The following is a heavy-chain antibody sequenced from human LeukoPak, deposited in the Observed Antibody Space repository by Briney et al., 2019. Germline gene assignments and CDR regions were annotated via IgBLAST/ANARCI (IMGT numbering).Heavy chain of an antibody. Sequence: SETLSLTCSVSGDSIISHTYYWDWLRQPPGKGLEWIASMSYSGTPDYSPSLRGRVAMSVDTSKNQVSLKLNSVTAADTAVYYCVRHQVGTMLNSWGQGTLVTVSS. CDR1: GDSIISHTYY. D-gene: IGHD1-7*01. CDR2: MSYSGTP. V-gene: IGHV4-39*01. J-gene: IGHJ4*02. CDR3: VRHQVGTMLNS.